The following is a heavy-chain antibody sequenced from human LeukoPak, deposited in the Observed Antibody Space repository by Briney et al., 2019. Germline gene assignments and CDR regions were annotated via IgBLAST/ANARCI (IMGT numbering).Heavy chain of an antibody. CDR3: ARALLWFGYELHYYFDY. CDR1: GFTFSSYW. CDR2: IKQDGSVK. D-gene: IGHD3-10*01. Sequence: PGGSLRLSCAASGFTFSSYWMSWVRQAPGKGLEWVANIKQDGSVKYYVDSVKGRFTISRDNAKNSLYLQMNSLRAEDTAVYYCARALLWFGYELHYYFDYWGQGTLVTVSS. V-gene: IGHV3-7*01. J-gene: IGHJ4*02.